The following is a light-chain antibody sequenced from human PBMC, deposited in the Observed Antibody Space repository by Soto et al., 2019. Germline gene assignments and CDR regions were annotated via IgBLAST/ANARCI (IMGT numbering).Light chain of an antibody. CDR1: QSLLHITGETF. CDR2: EVS. V-gene: IGKV2-29*01. CDR3: QQYNSWPPAWS. J-gene: IGKJ1*01. Sequence: DVVMTQTPLSLSVAPGQPASISCKSSQSLLHITGETFLFWYLQKPGQSPQLLIYEVSTRVSGVPDRFSGSGSGTDFTLEISRVETDDVGIYYCQQYNSWPPAWSFGQGTKVDIK.